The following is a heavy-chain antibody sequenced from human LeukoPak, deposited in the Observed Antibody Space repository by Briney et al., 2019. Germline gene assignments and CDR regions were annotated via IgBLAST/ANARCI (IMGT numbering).Heavy chain of an antibody. V-gene: IGHV4-59*01. J-gene: IGHJ5*02. CDR1: GGSISSYY. CDR3: AREGTYGWYNWFDP. CDR2: IYRTGST. Sequence: SETLSLTCTVSGGSISSYYWSWIRQPPGKGLEWIGYIYRTGSTNYNPSLKSRVTITLDTSKNQFSLRLTSVTAADTAVFYCAREGTYGWYNWFDPWGQGTLVTVSS. D-gene: IGHD6-19*01.